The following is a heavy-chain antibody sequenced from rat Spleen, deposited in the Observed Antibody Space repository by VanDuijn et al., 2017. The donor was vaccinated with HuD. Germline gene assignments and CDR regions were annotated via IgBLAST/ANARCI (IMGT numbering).Heavy chain of an antibody. D-gene: IGHD1-1*01. CDR3: ARHPDYSNYFDY. CDR2: ITNTGGST. V-gene: IGHV5-25*01. J-gene: IGHJ2*01. CDR1: GFTLSDHY. Sequence: EVQLVESDGGLVQPGRSLKLSCAASGFTLSDHYMAWVRQTPTKGLEWVASITNTGGSTYYPDSVKGRFTISRDNAKSSLYLQMDSLRSEDTATYYCARHPDYSNYFDYWGQGVMVTVSS.